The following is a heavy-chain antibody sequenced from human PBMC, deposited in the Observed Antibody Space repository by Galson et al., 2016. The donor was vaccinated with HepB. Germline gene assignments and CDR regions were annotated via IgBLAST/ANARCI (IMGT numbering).Heavy chain of an antibody. Sequence: SLRLSCAASGFTFSSYTMHWVRQAPGKGLEWVALIWFDGSIKYYGDPVKGRFTISRDNSKNTLYLQMNSLREEDTAVYYCASEEYCSGGGRYSDALDIRGQGTMVTVSS. CDR1: GFTFSSYT. V-gene: IGHV3-33*08. CDR2: IWFDGSIK. J-gene: IGHJ3*02. CDR3: ASEEYCSGGGRYSDALDI. D-gene: IGHD2-15*01.